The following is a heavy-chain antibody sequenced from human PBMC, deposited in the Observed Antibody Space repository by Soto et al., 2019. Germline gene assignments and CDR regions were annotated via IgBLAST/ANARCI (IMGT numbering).Heavy chain of an antibody. J-gene: IGHJ4*02. CDR3: ARFRRLYYYDSSGYPFFDY. CDR1: GGSFSGYY. CDR2: INHSGST. Sequence: PSETLSLTCAVYGGSFSGYYWSWIRQPPGKGLEWIGEINHSGSTNYNPSLKSRVTISVDTSKNQFSLKLSSVTAADTAVYYCARFRRLYYYDSSGYPFFDYWGQGTLVTVYS. V-gene: IGHV4-34*01. D-gene: IGHD3-22*01.